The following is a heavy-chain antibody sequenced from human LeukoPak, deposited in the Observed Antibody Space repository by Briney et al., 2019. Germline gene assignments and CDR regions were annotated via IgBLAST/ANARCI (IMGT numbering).Heavy chain of an antibody. V-gene: IGHV4-61*02. CDR1: GGSISSGSYY. CDR2: IYTSGST. J-gene: IGHJ4*02. CDR3: ARVDGATTDY. D-gene: IGHD1-26*01. Sequence: SETLSLTCTVSGGSISSGSYYWSWIRQPAGKGLEWIGRIYTSGSTNYNPSLKSRVTISVDTSKNQFSLKLSSVTAADTAVYYCARVDGATTDYWGQGALVTVSS.